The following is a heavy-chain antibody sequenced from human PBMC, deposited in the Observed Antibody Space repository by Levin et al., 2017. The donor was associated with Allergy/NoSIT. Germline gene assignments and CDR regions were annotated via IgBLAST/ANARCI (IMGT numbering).Heavy chain of an antibody. CDR1: GFIFSSYA. Sequence: GGSLRLSCAASGFIFSSYAMTWVRQAPGQGLEWVAGISGSDGNTYYADSVKGRFPISRDNSKNTLYLQMKSLRAEDTAVYYCAKRYFGDWYYGLDAWGQGTTVTVSS. CDR2: ISGSDGNT. CDR3: AKRYFGDWYYGLDA. D-gene: IGHD3-10*01. V-gene: IGHV3-23*01. J-gene: IGHJ6*02.